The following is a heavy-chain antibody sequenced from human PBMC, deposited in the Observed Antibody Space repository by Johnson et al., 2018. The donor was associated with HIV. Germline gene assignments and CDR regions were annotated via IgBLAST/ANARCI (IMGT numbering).Heavy chain of an antibody. CDR1: GFTFDDYA. J-gene: IGHJ3*01. CDR2: ISWNSGSI. D-gene: IGHD5-18*01. V-gene: IGHV3-9*01. CDR3: ARGVTGYSYGT. Sequence: VLLVESGGGLVQPGRSLRLSCAASGFTFDDYAMHWVRQAPGKGLEWVSGISWNSGSIGYADSVKGRFTISRDNAKNSLYLQMNSLRAEYTALYYCARGVTGYSYGTWGQGTMVTVSS.